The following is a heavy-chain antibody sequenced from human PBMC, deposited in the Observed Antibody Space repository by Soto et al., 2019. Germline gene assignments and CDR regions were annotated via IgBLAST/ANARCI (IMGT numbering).Heavy chain of an antibody. V-gene: IGHV1-2*02. CDR1: GYTFTGYY. Sequence: QVQLVQSGAEVKKPGASVKVSCKASGYTFTGYYMHWVRQAPGQGLEWMGWNNPNCGGTNYAQKFQGRVTMTRDTSISTAYMELSRLRSDDTAVYYCARVMWLDTHGDYWGQGTLVTVSS. J-gene: IGHJ4*02. CDR2: NNPNCGGT. D-gene: IGHD6-19*01. CDR3: ARVMWLDTHGDY.